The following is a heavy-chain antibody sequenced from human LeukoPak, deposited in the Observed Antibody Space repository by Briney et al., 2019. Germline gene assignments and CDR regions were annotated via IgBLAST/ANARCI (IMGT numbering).Heavy chain of an antibody. J-gene: IGHJ4*02. D-gene: IGHD1-26*01. CDR2: ISGSGGST. V-gene: IGHV3-23*01. CDR1: GFTFSSYA. CDR3: TSTGILGATTGVGLFDF. Sequence: GGSLRLSCAASGFTFSSYAMSWVRQAPGKGLEWVSGISGSGGSTYYADSVKGRFTISRDNSKNTLFLQMNSLRDEDTALYYCTSTGILGATTGVGLFDFWGQGTLVTVSS.